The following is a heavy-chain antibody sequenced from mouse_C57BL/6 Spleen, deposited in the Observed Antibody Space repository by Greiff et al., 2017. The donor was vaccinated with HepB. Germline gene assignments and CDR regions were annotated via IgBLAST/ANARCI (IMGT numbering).Heavy chain of an antibody. J-gene: IGHJ3*01. CDR1: GYTFTDYE. V-gene: IGHV1-15*01. CDR3: TRSSNYGAY. CDR2: IDPETGGT. Sequence: LQESGAELVRPGASVTLSCKASGYTFTDYEMHWVKQTPVHGLEWIGAIDPETGGTAYNQKFKGKAILTADKSSGTVYMELRSLTSEDSAVYYCTRSSNYGAYWGKGTLVNVSA. D-gene: IGHD2-5*01.